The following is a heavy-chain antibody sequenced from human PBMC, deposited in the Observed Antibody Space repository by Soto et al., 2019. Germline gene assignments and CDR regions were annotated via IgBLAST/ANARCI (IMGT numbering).Heavy chain of an antibody. V-gene: IGHV3-7*05. Sequence: GGSLRLSCAASGFTFSSYWMSWVRQAPGKGLEWVANIKQDGSEKYYVDSVKGRFTISRDNAKNSLYLQMNSLRAEDTAVYYCARGYVLLWFGEGNTPLNYFDYWGQGTLVTVSS. CDR2: IKQDGSEK. J-gene: IGHJ4*02. CDR1: GFTFSSYW. CDR3: ARGYVLLWFGEGNTPLNYFDY. D-gene: IGHD3-10*01.